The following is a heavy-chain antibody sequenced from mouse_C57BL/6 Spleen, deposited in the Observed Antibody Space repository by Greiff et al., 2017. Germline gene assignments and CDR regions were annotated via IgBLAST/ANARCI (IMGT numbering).Heavy chain of an antibody. CDR3: ARLGYGSIPFDY. Sequence: EVKLVESGGDLVKPGGSLKLSCAASGFTFSSYGMSWVRQTPDKRLEWVATISSGGSYTYYPDSVKGRFTISRDNAKNTLYLQMSSLKSEDTAMYYCARLGYGSIPFDYWGQGTTLTVSS. CDR1: GFTFSSYG. V-gene: IGHV5-6*01. J-gene: IGHJ2*01. CDR2: ISSGGSYT. D-gene: IGHD1-1*01.